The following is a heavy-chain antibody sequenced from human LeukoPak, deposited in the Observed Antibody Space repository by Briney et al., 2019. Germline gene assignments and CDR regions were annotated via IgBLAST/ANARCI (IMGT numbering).Heavy chain of an antibody. CDR1: GGSISSYY. CDR3: ARHSYYYDSGSYFDF. J-gene: IGHJ4*02. CDR2: IYYSGST. V-gene: IGHV4-59*08. Sequence: SETLSLTCTVSGGSISSYYWSWIRQPPGKGLEWIGYIYYSGSTNYNPSLKSRVTISVDTSKNQFSLKLSSVTAADTAVYYCARHSYYYDSGSYFDFWGQGTLVTVS. D-gene: IGHD3-22*01.